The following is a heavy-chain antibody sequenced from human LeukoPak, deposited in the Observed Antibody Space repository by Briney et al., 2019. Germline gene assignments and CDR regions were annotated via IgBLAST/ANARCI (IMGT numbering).Heavy chain of an antibody. Sequence: GGSLRLSCAASGFTFSSDAMSWVRQAPGKGLEWVANIKQDGSEKYYVDSVKGRFTISRDNAKNSLYLQMNSLRAEDTAVYYCARAHSSSWYSPNYYYYYMDVWGKGTTVTISS. CDR2: IKQDGSEK. CDR3: ARAHSSSWYSPNYYYYYMDV. CDR1: GFTFSSDA. V-gene: IGHV3-7*01. D-gene: IGHD6-13*01. J-gene: IGHJ6*03.